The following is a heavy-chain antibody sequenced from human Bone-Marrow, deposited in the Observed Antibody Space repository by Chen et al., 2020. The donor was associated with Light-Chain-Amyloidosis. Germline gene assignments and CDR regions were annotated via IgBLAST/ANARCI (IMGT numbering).Heavy chain of an antibody. Sequence: EVQLVGSGGGLVKPGGSLRLSCAASGFTFSSYSMNWVRQAPGKGLEWVSSISSSSSYIYYADSVKGRFTISRDNAKNSLYLQMNSLRAEDTAVYYCASYDPRTYYYYYMDVWGKGTTVTVSS. CDR1: GFTFSSYS. J-gene: IGHJ6*03. D-gene: IGHD3-3*01. V-gene: IGHV3-21*01. CDR3: ASYDPRTYYYYYMDV. CDR2: ISSSSSYI.